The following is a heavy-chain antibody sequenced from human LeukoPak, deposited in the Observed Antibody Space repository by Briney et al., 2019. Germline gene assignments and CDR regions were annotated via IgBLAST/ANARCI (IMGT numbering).Heavy chain of an antibody. Sequence: SETLSLTCTVSGASISSYYWSWIRQPPGKGLEGIGYIYYSGSTNYNPSLKSRVTISVDTSKNQFSLKLSSVTAADTAVYYCASLSGDYYQVDYWGQGPLVTVSS. V-gene: IGHV4-59*08. CDR1: GASISSYY. J-gene: IGHJ4*02. D-gene: IGHD1-26*01. CDR3: ASLSGDYYQVDY. CDR2: IYYSGST.